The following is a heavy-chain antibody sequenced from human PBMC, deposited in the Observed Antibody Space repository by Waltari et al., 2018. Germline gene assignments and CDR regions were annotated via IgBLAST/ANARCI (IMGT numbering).Heavy chain of an antibody. V-gene: IGHV3-23*01. CDR1: GLTFINSG. CDR2: ISGSGGGT. J-gene: IGHJ4*02. Sequence: EVQLLESGGGLVQPGGSLRLSCAASGLTFINSGMCWGRQAPGKGLEWGSGISGSGGGTYYADSVKGRFTISRDNSKNTLYLQMNSLRADDSAFYYCARAYNWNDFFDFWGLGTLVTVSS. D-gene: IGHD1-1*01. CDR3: ARAYNWNDFFDF.